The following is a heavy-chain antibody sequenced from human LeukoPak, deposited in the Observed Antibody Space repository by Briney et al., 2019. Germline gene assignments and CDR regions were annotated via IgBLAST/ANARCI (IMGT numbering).Heavy chain of an antibody. Sequence: SETLSLTCTVSGGSISSGDYYWSWIRQPPGKGLEWIGYIYYSGSTYYNPSLKSRVTISVDTSKNQFSLKLSSVTAADTAVYYCARARARADAFGIWGQGTMVTVSS. CDR1: GGSISSGDYY. J-gene: IGHJ3*02. V-gene: IGHV4-30-4*08. D-gene: IGHD1-26*01. CDR3: ARARARADAFGI. CDR2: IYYSGST.